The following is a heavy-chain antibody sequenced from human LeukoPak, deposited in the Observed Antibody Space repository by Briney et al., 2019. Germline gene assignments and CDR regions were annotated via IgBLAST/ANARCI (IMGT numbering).Heavy chain of an antibody. CDR2: IRYDGSNK. D-gene: IGHD3-22*01. Sequence: GGSLRLSCAASGFTFSNYGMHWVRQAPGKGLEWIAFIRYDGSNKYYADSVKGRFTISRDNSKNTLYLQMTSLRTEDTAVYYCARDWNYYDSSGYYFDAFDIWGQGTMVTVSS. CDR1: GFTFSNYG. V-gene: IGHV3-30*02. J-gene: IGHJ3*02. CDR3: ARDWNYYDSSGYYFDAFDI.